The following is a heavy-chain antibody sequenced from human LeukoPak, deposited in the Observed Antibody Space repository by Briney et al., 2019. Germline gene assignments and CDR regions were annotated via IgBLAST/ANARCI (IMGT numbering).Heavy chain of an antibody. CDR3: ARGWNGSGSIDY. J-gene: IGHJ4*02. V-gene: IGHV4-59*08. CDR2: IYYSGST. Sequence: SETLSLTCTVSGGSISSYYWSWIRQPPGKGLEWIGCIYYSGSTNYNPSLKSRVTISVDTSKNQFSLKLSSVTAADTAVYYCARGWNGSGSIDYWGQGTLVTVSS. D-gene: IGHD5-12*01. CDR1: GGSISSYY.